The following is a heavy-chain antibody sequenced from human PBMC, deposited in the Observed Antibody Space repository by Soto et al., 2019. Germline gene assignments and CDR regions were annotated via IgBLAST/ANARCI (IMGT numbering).Heavy chain of an antibody. CDR3: ARDQVVPAANPDYYYYYGMDV. D-gene: IGHD2-2*01. CDR2: IYYSGST. V-gene: IGHV4-31*03. CDR1: GGSISSGGYY. Sequence: SETLSLTCTVSGGSISSGGYYWSWIRQHPGKGLEWIGYIYYSGSTYYNPSLKSRVTISVDTSKNQFSLKLSSVTAADTAVYYCARDQVVPAANPDYYYYYGMDVWGQGTTVTVS. J-gene: IGHJ6*02.